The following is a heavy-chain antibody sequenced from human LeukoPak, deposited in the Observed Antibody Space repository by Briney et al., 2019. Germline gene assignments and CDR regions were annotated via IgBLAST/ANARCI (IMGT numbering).Heavy chain of an antibody. Sequence: GGSLRLSCAASGFTFSSYGIHWVRQAPGKGLEWVAVIWSDGSNEYYADSVKGRFTISRDNSKNTLYLQMNSLRAEDTAAYYCARGGPYDTTMVTGSFYYGMDVWGQGTTVTVSS. J-gene: IGHJ6*02. CDR3: ARGGPYDTTMVTGSFYYGMDV. CDR2: IWSDGSNE. D-gene: IGHD5-18*01. CDR1: GFTFSSYG. V-gene: IGHV3-33*01.